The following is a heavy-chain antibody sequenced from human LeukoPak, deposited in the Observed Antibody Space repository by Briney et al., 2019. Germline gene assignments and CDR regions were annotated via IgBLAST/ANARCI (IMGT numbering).Heavy chain of an antibody. D-gene: IGHD3-3*01. CDR2: FNHNWGA. CDR3: ARMSRERTIFGVAMPHYYMDV. CDR1: SGSFSGYY. Sequence: SETLSLTCAVYSGSFSGYYWTWFRQPPGKGLEWIGEFNHNWGAKYNPSLKSRVTISVDTSKNHLSLSLNSVTAADTAVYYCARMSRERTIFGVAMPHYYMDVWGKGTTVTVSS. V-gene: IGHV4-34*01. J-gene: IGHJ6*03.